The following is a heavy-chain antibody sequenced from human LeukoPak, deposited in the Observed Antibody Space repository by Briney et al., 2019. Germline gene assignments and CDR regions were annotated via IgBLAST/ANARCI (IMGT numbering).Heavy chain of an antibody. CDR3: ARRTYYDFWSKRPPFDY. CDR1: GGSISSSSYY. J-gene: IGHJ4*02. V-gene: IGHV4-39*01. D-gene: IGHD3-3*01. Sequence: SETLSLTCTVSGGSISSSSYYWGWIRQPPGKGLEWIGRIYYSGSTYYNPSLKSRVTISVDTSKNQFSLKLSSVTAADTAVYYCARRTYYDFWSKRPPFDYWGQGTLVTVSS. CDR2: IYYSGST.